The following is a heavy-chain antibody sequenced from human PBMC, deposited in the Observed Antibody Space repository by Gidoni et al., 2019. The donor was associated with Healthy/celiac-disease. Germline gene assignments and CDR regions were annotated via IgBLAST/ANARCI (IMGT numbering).Heavy chain of an antibody. CDR2: INHSGST. Sequence: QVQLQQWGAGLLKPSETLSLTCAVYGGSFSGYYWSWIRQPPGKGLEWIGEINHSGSTNYNPSLKSRVTISVDTSKNQFSLKLSSVTAADTAVYYCARVDFWSGYDYYGMDVWGQGTTVTVSS. CDR1: GGSFSGYY. J-gene: IGHJ6*02. CDR3: ARVDFWSGYDYYGMDV. D-gene: IGHD3-3*01. V-gene: IGHV4-34*01.